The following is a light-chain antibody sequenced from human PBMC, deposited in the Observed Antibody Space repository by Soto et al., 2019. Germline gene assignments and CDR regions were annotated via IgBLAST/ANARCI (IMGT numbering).Light chain of an antibody. Sequence: EIVLTQFPDTLSLSPGERATLSCRASKTIGYNYFAWHQQRPGLATTLLIYDASTRAPGISDRFSGSGSGTDFTLTIRRLEPGDFAVYYCQEYDTSYTFGQGTKVEI. J-gene: IGKJ2*01. CDR2: DAS. CDR1: KTIGYNY. V-gene: IGKV3-20*01. CDR3: QEYDTSYT.